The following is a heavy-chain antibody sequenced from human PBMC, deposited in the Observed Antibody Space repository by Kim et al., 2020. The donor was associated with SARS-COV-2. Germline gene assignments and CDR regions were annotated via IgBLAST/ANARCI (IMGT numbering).Heavy chain of an antibody. D-gene: IGHD4-4*01. Sequence: ASVKVSCKASGHTLTNYQFHWVRQAPGQRLEWLGKIIVSSSETDYGQIFQGRLTITTDTSITTAYMELSSLRSEDTAIYYCAEREIADFSKLGDWGPVTL. CDR2: IIVSSSET. J-gene: IGHJ4*01. CDR3: AEREIADFSKLGD. CDR1: GHTLTNYQ. V-gene: IGHV1-8*03.